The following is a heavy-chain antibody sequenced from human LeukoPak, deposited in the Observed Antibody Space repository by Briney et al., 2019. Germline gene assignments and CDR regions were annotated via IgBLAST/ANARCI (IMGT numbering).Heavy chain of an antibody. Sequence: PGGSLRLSCAASGFTVSSNYMSWVRQAPGKGLEWVSVIYSGGSTYYADSVKGRFTISRDNTKNTLYLQMNSLRAEDTAVYYCARDDNKRGYSYGFDYWGQGTLVTVSS. J-gene: IGHJ4*02. V-gene: IGHV3-53*01. D-gene: IGHD5-18*01. CDR3: ARDDNKRGYSYGFDY. CDR1: GFTVSSNY. CDR2: IYSGGST.